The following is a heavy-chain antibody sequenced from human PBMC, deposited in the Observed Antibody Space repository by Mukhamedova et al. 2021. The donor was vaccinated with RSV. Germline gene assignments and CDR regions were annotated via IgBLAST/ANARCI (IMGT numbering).Heavy chain of an antibody. Sequence: SGGSTYYADSVKGRFTISRDNSKNTLYLQMNSLRAEDTAVYYCARVRITMVRGVHWYFDLWGRGTLVTVSS. V-gene: IGHV3-66*02. D-gene: IGHD3-10*01. CDR3: ARVRITMVRGVHWYFDL. J-gene: IGHJ2*01. CDR2: SGGST.